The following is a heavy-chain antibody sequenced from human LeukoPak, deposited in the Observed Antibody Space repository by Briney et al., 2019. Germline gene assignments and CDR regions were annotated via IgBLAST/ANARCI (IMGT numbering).Heavy chain of an antibody. CDR3: ASLYVDRQNPYYYYYMDV. D-gene: IGHD2-8*01. V-gene: IGHV1-69*05. Sequence: ASVKVSCKASGSTFSSYAISWVRQAPGQGLEWMGGIIPIFGTANYAQKFQGRVTITTDESTSTAYMELSSLRSEDTAVYYCASLYVDRQNPYYYYYMDVWGKGTTVTVSS. J-gene: IGHJ6*03. CDR2: IIPIFGTA. CDR1: GSTFSSYA.